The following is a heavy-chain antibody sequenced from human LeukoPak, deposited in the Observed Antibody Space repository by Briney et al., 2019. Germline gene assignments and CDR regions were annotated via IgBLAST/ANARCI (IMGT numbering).Heavy chain of an antibody. Sequence: GGSLRLSCVASGLPIADFAMHWVRQAPGKGLEWVSLISGDGVSTFYADSVKGRFSISRDNSKNSLYLEMNSLRTEDAAMYYCAKESGRFDYWGQGTLVAVSS. CDR3: AKESGRFDY. CDR1: GLPIADFA. J-gene: IGHJ4*02. V-gene: IGHV3-43*02. CDR2: ISGDGVST.